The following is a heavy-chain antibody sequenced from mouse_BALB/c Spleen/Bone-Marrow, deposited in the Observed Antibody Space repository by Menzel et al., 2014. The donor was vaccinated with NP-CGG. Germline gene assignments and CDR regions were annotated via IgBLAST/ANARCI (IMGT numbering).Heavy chain of an antibody. CDR1: GYAFTNYL. D-gene: IGHD4-1*01. CDR3: ARRLTGTLYFDY. V-gene: IGHV1-54*03. Sequence: VKLMESGAELVRPGTSVKVSCKASGYAFTNYLIEWVKQRPGQGLEWIGVINPGSGATNYNESFKGEATLTADKSSSTPYMQLSSLTSDDSAVYFCARRLTGTLYFDYWGQGTTLTVSS. J-gene: IGHJ2*01. CDR2: INPGSGAT.